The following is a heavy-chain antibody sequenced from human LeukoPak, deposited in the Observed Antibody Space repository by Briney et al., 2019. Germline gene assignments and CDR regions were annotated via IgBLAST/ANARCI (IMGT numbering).Heavy chain of an antibody. CDR2: ISSSSSYI. J-gene: IGHJ4*02. Sequence: GGSLRLSCAASGFTFSSYSMNWVRQAPGKGLEWVSSISSSSSYIYYADSVKGRFTVSRDNAKNSLYLQMDSLRAEDTAVYYCARESPGATRDYWGQGTLVTVSS. CDR1: GFTFSSYS. CDR3: ARESPGATRDY. D-gene: IGHD1-26*01. V-gene: IGHV3-21*01.